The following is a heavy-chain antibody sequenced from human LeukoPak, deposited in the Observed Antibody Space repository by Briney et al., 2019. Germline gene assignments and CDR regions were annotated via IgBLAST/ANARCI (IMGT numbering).Heavy chain of an antibody. V-gene: IGHV3-11*01. CDR3: ARVYGSGTYLFDY. CDR1: GFTFSDYY. D-gene: IGHD3-10*01. CDR2: ISSSGSTI. J-gene: IGHJ4*02. Sequence: GGSLRLSCAASGFTFSDYYMSWIRQAPGKGLEWVSYISSSGSTIYYTDSVKGRFTISRDSAKNSLYLQMNSLRAEDTAVYYCARVYGSGTYLFDYWGQGTLVTVSS.